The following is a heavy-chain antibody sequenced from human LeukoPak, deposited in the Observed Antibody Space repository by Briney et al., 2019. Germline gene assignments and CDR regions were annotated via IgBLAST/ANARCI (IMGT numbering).Heavy chain of an antibody. J-gene: IGHJ4*02. CDR2: IHSRGNT. D-gene: IGHD3-22*01. CDR1: GDSINGYY. Sequence: LSETLSLTCTVFGDSINGYYWSWIRQTPEKGLEWIAYIHSRGNTNYNPSLKSRVTVSVDTSKNQFSLRLNSVTAADTAVYYCARGYFDSSGYSNPFDDWGQGTLVTVSS. CDR3: ARGYFDSSGYSNPFDD. V-gene: IGHV4-4*09.